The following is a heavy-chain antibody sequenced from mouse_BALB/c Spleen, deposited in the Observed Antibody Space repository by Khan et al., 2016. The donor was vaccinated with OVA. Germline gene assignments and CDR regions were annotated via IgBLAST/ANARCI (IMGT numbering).Heavy chain of an antibody. Sequence: VRLQQSGPELVKPGASMKISCRASGYSFTDYTMNWVKQSHGKSLEWIGLINPYNGGTSYNQKFKGKATLTVDKSSSTAYMELLSLTSEDSAVYYCARSCYGNFAYWGQGTLVTVSA. CDR1: GYSFTDYT. CDR2: INPYNGGT. CDR3: ARSCYGNFAY. J-gene: IGHJ3*01. V-gene: IGHV1-18*01. D-gene: IGHD2-1*01.